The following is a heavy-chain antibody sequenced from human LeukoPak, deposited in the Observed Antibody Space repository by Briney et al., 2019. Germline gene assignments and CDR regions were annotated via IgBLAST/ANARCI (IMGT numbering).Heavy chain of an antibody. V-gene: IGHV4-59*01. J-gene: IGHJ4*02. Sequence: SETLSLTCSVSGGSIYTYYWSWIRQSPGKGLEWIGYIYHSGSTNYNPSLKSRVTISVDTSKNQFSLKLSSVTAADTAVYYCARVNRAVAAALDCWGQGTLVTVSS. CDR2: IYHSGST. CDR3: ARVNRAVAAALDC. D-gene: IGHD6-13*01. CDR1: GGSIYTYY.